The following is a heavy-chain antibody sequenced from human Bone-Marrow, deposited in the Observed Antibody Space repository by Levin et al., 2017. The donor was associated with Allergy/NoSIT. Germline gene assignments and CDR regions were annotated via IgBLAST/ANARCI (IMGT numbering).Heavy chain of an antibody. CDR1: GGSIKIGGYY. CDR2: IYYSGTT. V-gene: IGHV4-31*03. Sequence: SETLSLTCTVSGGSIKIGGYYWSWIRQHPGTGLEWIGYIYYSGTTYYNPSLKTRLLISVDTSKNQFSLNLSSVTAADTPIYYCARDVRGWDARVPATLGVWGQGTPVIVSS. CDR3: ARDVRGWDARVPATLGV. D-gene: IGHD3-10*02. J-gene: IGHJ4*02.